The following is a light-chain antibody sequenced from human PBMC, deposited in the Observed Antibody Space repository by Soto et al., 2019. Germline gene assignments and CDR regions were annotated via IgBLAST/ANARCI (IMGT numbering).Light chain of an antibody. CDR3: AAWDASLKGWV. Sequence: QSVLTQPPSASGTPGQRVTISCSGSSPNIGSNTVDWYQHLPGTAPKLLIYSNNQRPSGVPDRFSGSKSGTSASLAISGLQSEDEADYYCAAWDASLKGWVFGGGTKLTVL. CDR1: SPNIGSNT. V-gene: IGLV1-44*01. CDR2: SNN. J-gene: IGLJ3*02.